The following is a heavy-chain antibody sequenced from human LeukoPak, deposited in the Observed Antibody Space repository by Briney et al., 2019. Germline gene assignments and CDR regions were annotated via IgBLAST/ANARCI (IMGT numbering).Heavy chain of an antibody. CDR1: GFTFSSYS. Sequence: PGGSLRLSCAASGFTFSSYSMNWVRQAPGKGLEWVSSISSSSSYIYYADSVKGRFTISRDNTKNSLYLQMNSLKAEDTAVYYCARDGPAAAGTLDYWGQGTLVTVSS. V-gene: IGHV3-21*01. D-gene: IGHD6-13*01. CDR2: ISSSSSYI. CDR3: ARDGPAAAGTLDY. J-gene: IGHJ4*02.